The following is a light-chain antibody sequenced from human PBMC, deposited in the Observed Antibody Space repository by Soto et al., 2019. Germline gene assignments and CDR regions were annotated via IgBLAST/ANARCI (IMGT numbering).Light chain of an antibody. CDR2: DTS. J-gene: IGLJ7*01. Sequence: QAVVTQEPSLTVSPGGTVTLTCGSSTGAVTSGHYPYWFQQKPGQAPRTLIYDTSNKYSWTPARFSGSLLGGKAALTLSGAQPEDEADYYCLLSYSGGRPVFGGGTQLTVL. CDR1: TGAVTSGHY. V-gene: IGLV7-46*01. CDR3: LLSYSGGRPV.